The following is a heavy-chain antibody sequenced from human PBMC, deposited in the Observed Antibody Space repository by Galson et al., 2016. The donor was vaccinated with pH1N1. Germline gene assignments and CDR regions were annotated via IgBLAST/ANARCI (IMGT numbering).Heavy chain of an antibody. J-gene: IGHJ4*02. Sequence: SLRLSCAASGFTFSSYSMNWVRQAPGKGLEWVSSISSSSSYVDYADSVKGRFTISRDNAKNSLYLQMNSLRAEDTAVYYCARGLGLWFGELSDPTWDYWGQGTLVTLSS. CDR2: ISSSSSYV. V-gene: IGHV3-21*01. D-gene: IGHD3-10*01. CDR3: ARGLGLWFGELSDPTWDY. CDR1: GFTFSSYS.